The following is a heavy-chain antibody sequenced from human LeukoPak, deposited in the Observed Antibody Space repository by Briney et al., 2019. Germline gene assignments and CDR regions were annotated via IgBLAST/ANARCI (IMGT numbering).Heavy chain of an antibody. CDR3: GRDGTVASSDYYYMDV. CDR2: ISSSSSYI. J-gene: IGHJ6*03. D-gene: IGHD4-23*01. Sequence: GGSLRLSRAASGFTFSSYSMNWVRQAPGKGLEWVSSISSSSSYIYYADSVKGRFTISRDNAKNSLYLQMNSLRAEDTAMYYCGRDGTVASSDYYYMDVWGKGTTVTVSS. V-gene: IGHV3-21*04. CDR1: GFTFSSYS.